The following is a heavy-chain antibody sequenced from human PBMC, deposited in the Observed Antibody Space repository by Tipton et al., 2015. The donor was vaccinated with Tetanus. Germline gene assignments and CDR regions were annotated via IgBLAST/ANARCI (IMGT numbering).Heavy chain of an antibody. CDR3: ARDRTICSGGSCYGIPGAFDI. J-gene: IGHJ3*02. CDR2: IYNSGST. D-gene: IGHD2-15*01. CDR1: GGSISSGGYY. Sequence: TLSLTCTVSGGSISSGGYYWSWIRQHPGKGLEWIGDIYNSGSTYYNPSLKSRVTILVGTAKNQFSLKLSSVTAADTAVYYCARDRTICSGGSCYGIPGAFDIWGQGTMVTVSS. V-gene: IGHV4-31*03.